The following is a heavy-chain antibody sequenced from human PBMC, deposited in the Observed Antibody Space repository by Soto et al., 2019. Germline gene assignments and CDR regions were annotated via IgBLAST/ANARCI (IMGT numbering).Heavy chain of an antibody. CDR2: VSANGQGI. D-gene: IGHD3-10*01. CDR3: AKDRHYPRDYFHD. CDR1: GFTFSSSA. Sequence: PGGSLRLSCAASGFTFSSSAISWVRQAPGKGLEWVSAVSANGQGIYYADSVRGRFTISRDNSKNTVFLHMDSLSAEDTAVYYCAKDRHYPRDYFHDWGQGTLVTVSS. J-gene: IGHJ4*02. V-gene: IGHV3-23*01.